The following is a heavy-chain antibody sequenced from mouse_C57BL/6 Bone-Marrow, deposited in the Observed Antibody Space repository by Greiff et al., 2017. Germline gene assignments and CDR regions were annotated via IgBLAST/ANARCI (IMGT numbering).Heavy chain of an antibody. J-gene: IGHJ3*01. CDR3: AREGKDSSGFPGFAY. V-gene: IGHV1-80*01. Sequence: QVQLKQSGAELVKPGASVKISCKASGYAFSSYWMNWVKQRPGKGLEWIGQIYPGDGDTNYNGQFKGKATLTADKSSSTAYMQLSSLTSEDSAVYFCAREGKDSSGFPGFAYWGQGTLVTVSA. D-gene: IGHD3-2*02. CDR1: GYAFSSYW. CDR2: IYPGDGDT.